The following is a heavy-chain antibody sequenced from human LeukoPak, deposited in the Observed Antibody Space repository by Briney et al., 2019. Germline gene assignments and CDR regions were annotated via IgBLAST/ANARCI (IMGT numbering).Heavy chain of an antibody. CDR1: GFTFSSYG. J-gene: IGHJ4*02. V-gene: IGHV3-23*01. Sequence: GGSLRLFCAASGFTFSSYGMSWVRQAPGKGLEWVAAISGSGGSTYYAASVKGRFTISRDNSKNTLYLQMNSLRAEDTAVYCCAKDRYYDSSGYVGYWGQGTLVTVSS. D-gene: IGHD3-22*01. CDR3: AKDRYYDSSGYVGY. CDR2: ISGSGGST.